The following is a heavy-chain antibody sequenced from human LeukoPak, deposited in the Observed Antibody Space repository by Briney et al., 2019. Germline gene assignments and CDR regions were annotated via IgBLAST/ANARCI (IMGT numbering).Heavy chain of an antibody. V-gene: IGHV1-69*05. CDR2: IIPIFGTA. CDR1: GDTFSSYA. CDR3: ARSAASQHYYYYYMDV. D-gene: IGHD6-13*01. J-gene: IGHJ6*03. Sequence: SVKVSCKASGDTFSSYAISWVRQAPGQGLEWMGGIIPIFGTANYAQKFQGRVTITTDESTSTAYLELSSLRSEDTAVYYCARSAASQHYYYYYMDVWGKGTTVTVSS.